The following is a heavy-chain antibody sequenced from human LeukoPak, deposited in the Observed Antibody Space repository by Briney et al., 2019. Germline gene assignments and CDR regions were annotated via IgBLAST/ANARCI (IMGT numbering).Heavy chain of an antibody. CDR3: ARDRIGNDLNPTLEWLFGEGYSH. J-gene: IGHJ4*02. V-gene: IGHV3-48*01. Sequence: PGGSLRLSCAASGFTFSSYSMNLVRQAPGKGLEWVSYISSSSSTIYYADSVKGRFTISRDNAKNSLYLQMNSLRAEDTAVYYCARDRIGNDLNPTLEWLFGEGYSHWGQGTLVTVSS. D-gene: IGHD3-3*01. CDR1: GFTFSSYS. CDR2: ISSSSSTI.